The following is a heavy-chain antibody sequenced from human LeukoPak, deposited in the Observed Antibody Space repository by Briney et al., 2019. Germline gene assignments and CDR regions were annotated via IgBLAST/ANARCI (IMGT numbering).Heavy chain of an antibody. CDR2: IYYSGST. CDR3: ARLSGWEAFDY. D-gene: IGHD6-19*01. V-gene: IGHV4-59*01. Sequence: SETLSLTCTVSGGSISSYYWSWIRQPPGKGLEWIGYIYYSGSTNYNPSLKSRVTISVDTSKNEFSLKLSSVTAADTAVYYCARLSGWEAFDYWGQGTLVTVSS. J-gene: IGHJ4*02. CDR1: GGSISSYY.